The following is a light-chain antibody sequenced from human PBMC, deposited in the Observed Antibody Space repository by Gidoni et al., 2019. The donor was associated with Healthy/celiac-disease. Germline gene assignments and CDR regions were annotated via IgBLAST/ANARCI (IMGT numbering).Light chain of an antibody. Sequence: EIVLTQSPATLSLSPGDRATLSCRARQIVSSYLAWYQQNPGPPPRLLLYDASNRATGIPDRFRGSGSGTDFTLTISSLEPKDFAVYYCQQRSNTEVTFGPGTKVDIK. J-gene: IGKJ3*01. CDR1: QIVSSY. CDR3: QQRSNTEVT. V-gene: IGKV3-11*01. CDR2: DAS.